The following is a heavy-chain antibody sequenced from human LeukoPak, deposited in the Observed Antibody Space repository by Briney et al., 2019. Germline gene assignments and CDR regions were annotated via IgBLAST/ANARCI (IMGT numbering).Heavy chain of an antibody. CDR1: GFIFDNYA. CDR3: TTAHGYYYGSGSYYPVDY. J-gene: IGHJ4*02. CDR2: IKSKTDGGTT. V-gene: IGHV3-15*01. Sequence: PGGSLRLSCAAPGFIFDNYAIHWVRQAPGKGLEWVGRIKSKTDGGTTDYAAPVKGRFTISRDDSKNTLYLQMNSLKTEDTAVYYCTTAHGYYYGSGSYYPVDYWGQGTLVTVSS. D-gene: IGHD3-10*01.